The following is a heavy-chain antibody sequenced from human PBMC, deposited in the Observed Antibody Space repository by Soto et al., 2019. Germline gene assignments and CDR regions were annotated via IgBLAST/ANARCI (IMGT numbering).Heavy chain of an antibody. CDR3: AHAYGGTSWPNAAFDV. V-gene: IGHV2-5*02. D-gene: IGHD2-2*01. CDR2: IYSDDAK. J-gene: IGHJ3*01. Sequence: QITLKESGPTLVKPTQTLTLTCTVSGFSLSSDGVGVAWIRQPPGKALELLALIYSDDAKRYSPSLKTTLTISKDTSKNQVVLTMTNMDPVDTATYYCAHAYGGTSWPNAAFDVWGQGTVVTGSS. CDR1: GFSLSSDGVG.